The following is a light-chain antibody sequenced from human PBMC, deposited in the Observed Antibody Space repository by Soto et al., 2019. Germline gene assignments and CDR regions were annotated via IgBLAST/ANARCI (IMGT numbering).Light chain of an antibody. CDR3: SSYTTSNTRQIV. Sequence: QSALTQPASVSGSPGQWITISCTGTSRDVGGYNYFSWYQHHPGKAPKLIIYDVSNRPSGVSIRFSGSKSDNTASLTISGLQPEDEADYHCSSYTTSNTRQIVFGTGTKVTVL. J-gene: IGLJ1*01. CDR2: DVS. CDR1: SRDVGGYNY. V-gene: IGLV2-14*03.